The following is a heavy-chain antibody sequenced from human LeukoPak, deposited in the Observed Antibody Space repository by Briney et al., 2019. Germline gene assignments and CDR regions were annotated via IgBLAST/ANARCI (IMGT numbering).Heavy chain of an antibody. J-gene: IGHJ5*02. CDR2: INQDGGEI. D-gene: IGHD3-10*01. V-gene: IGHV3-7*04. CDR3: VRARHPGGWFDP. CDR1: GFTFSSSW. Sequence: PGGSLRLSCAASGFTFSSSWMTWVRQAPGKGLEWVASINQDGGEIHYVDSVKGRFTISRDNAKNSLYLQMNSLTAEDTAVHYCVRARHPGGWFDPWGQGTLVTVSS.